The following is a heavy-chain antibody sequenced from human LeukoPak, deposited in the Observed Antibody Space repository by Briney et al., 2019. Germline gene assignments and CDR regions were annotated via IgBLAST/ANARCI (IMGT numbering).Heavy chain of an antibody. CDR1: GGSFSDYY. CDR3: AGTHYYGSGSGIDY. Sequence: ASETLSLTCAVYGGSFSDYYWSWIRQPPDMGLEWIGEINHSGNNNYNPSLKSRASISVDTSKNQFSLKLNSVTAADTAVYYCAGTHYYGSGSGIDYWGQGSLVTAS. CDR2: INHSGNN. J-gene: IGHJ4*02. D-gene: IGHD3-10*01. V-gene: IGHV4-34*01.